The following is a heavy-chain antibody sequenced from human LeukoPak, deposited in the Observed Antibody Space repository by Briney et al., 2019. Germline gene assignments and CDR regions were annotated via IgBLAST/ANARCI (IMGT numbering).Heavy chain of an antibody. CDR1: GFTFSDYY. V-gene: IGHV3-11*01. CDR3: ARGPLTNITMVRGVIID. J-gene: IGHJ4*02. CDR2: ISSSGSTI. D-gene: IGHD3-10*01. Sequence: PGGSLRLSCAASGFTFSDYYMSWIRQAPGKGLEWVSYISSSGSTIYYADSVKGRFTISRDNAKNSLYLQMNSLRAEDTAVYYCARGPLTNITMVRGVIIDWGQGTLVTVSS.